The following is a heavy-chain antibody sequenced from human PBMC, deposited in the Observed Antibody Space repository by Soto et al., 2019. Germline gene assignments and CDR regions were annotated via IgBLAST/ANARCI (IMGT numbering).Heavy chain of an antibody. CDR1: GYTFTGYY. J-gene: IGHJ6*02. CDR2: INPNSGGT. V-gene: IGHV1-2*04. CDR3: ARDLWVMGCSGGSCYRTEYGMDV. Sequence: ASVKVSCKASGYTFTGYYMHWVRQAPGQGLEWMGWINPNSGGTNYAQKFQGWVTMTRDTSIGTAYMELSRLRSDDTAVYYCARDLWVMGCSGGSCYRTEYGMDVWGQGTTVTVSS. D-gene: IGHD2-15*01.